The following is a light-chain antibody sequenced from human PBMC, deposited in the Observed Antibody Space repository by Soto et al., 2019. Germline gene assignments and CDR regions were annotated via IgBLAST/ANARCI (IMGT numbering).Light chain of an antibody. CDR3: QQYGRSPGLFT. Sequence: EIVLTQSPDTLSLSPGDRATLSCRASHIVTSNYLAWYQQKPGQAPRLLFFGASIRATGIPDRFSGSGSGTDFTLTISRLESEDFAVYYCQQYGRSPGLFTFGPGTKVDIK. CDR2: GAS. CDR1: HIVTSNY. V-gene: IGKV3-20*01. J-gene: IGKJ3*01.